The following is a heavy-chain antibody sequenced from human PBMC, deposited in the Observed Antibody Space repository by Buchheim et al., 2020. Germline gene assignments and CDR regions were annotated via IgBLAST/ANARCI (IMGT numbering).Heavy chain of an antibody. CDR2: ISSDGSIT. D-gene: IGHD3-16*01. J-gene: IGHJ4*02. V-gene: IGHV3-74*01. CDR3: ATVLGGLDFDY. CDR1: GFSLTNYY. Sequence: DVQVVESGGGLVQPGGSLRLSCVASGFSLTNYYMHWVRQAPGKGLVWVSRISSDGSITNYADSVRGRFTISRDIAKNTLYLQMHSLRAEDTAVYYCATVLGGLDFDYWGRGTL.